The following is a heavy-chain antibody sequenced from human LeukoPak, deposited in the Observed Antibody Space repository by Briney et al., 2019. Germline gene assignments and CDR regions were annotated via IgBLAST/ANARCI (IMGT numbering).Heavy chain of an antibody. V-gene: IGHV4-61*01. D-gene: IGHD6-19*01. J-gene: IGHJ4*02. CDR1: GGSVSSGSYY. CDR2: IYYSGST. Sequence: SETLSLTCTVSGGSVSSGSYYWSWIRQPPGKGLEWIGYIYYSGSTYYNPSLKSRVTISVDTSKNQFSLKLSSVTAADTAVYYCARVGSGWYHYFDYWGQGTLVTVSS. CDR3: ARVGSGWYHYFDY.